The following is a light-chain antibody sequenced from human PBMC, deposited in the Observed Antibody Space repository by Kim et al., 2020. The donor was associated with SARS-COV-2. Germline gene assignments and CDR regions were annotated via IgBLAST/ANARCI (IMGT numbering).Light chain of an antibody. J-gene: IGKJ2*01. CDR3: QQSYSTPRT. V-gene: IGKV1-39*01. CDR2: AAS. CDR1: QSISSY. Sequence: DIQMTQSTSSLSASVGDRVTITCRASQSISSYLNWYQQKPGKAPKLLIYAASSLQSGVPSRFSCSGSGTDFTLTISSLQPEDFATYYCQQSYSTPRTFGQGTKLEI.